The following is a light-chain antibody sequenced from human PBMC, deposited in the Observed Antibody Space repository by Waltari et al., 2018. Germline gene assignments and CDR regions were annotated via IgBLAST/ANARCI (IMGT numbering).Light chain of an antibody. CDR1: QSIGST. Sequence: EIVLTQSPDFQSVAPQEKVPITCRASQSIGSTLHWYQQKPDQSPKLLIKFASQSISGVPSRFSGSGSGTDFTLTISSLEAEDAATYYCHQSSVLPYTFGQGAKLEIK. V-gene: IGKV6-21*02. J-gene: IGKJ2*01. CDR3: HQSSVLPYT. CDR2: FAS.